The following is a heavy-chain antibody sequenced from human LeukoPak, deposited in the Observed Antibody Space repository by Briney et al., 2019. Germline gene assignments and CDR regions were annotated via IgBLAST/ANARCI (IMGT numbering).Heavy chain of an antibody. Sequence: PSETLSLTCTVSGGSISSGDYYWSWLRQHPGKGLEWIGYIHYSGSTYYNPSLKSRVSISVSTSNNRFSLQLSSVTAADTAVYYCARVIGYDQLDYWGQGTLVTVSS. V-gene: IGHV4-31*03. CDR1: GGSISSGDYY. CDR3: ARVIGYDQLDY. J-gene: IGHJ4*02. CDR2: IHYSGST. D-gene: IGHD5-12*01.